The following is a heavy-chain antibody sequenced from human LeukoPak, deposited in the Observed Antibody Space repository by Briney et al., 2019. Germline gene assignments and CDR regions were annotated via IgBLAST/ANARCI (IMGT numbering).Heavy chain of an antibody. CDR3: ARLSSRWYFSPDY. D-gene: IGHD6-19*01. CDR2: IYYSGST. J-gene: IGHJ4*02. Sequence: SETLSLTCTVSGGSISSGGYYWSWIRQHPGKGLEWIGYIYYSGSTYYNPSLKSRATISVDTSKNQFSLNLSSVTAADTAVYYCARLSSRWYFSPDYWGQGTLVTVSS. V-gene: IGHV4-31*03. CDR1: GGSISSGGYY.